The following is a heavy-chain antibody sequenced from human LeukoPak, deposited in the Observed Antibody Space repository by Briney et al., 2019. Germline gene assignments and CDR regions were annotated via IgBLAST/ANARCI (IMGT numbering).Heavy chain of an antibody. D-gene: IGHD2-2*01. Sequence: ESGPTLVNPTQTLTLTCTFSGFSLSTSGMCVSWIRQPPGKALEWLARIDWDDDKYYSTSLKTRLTISKDTSKNQVVLTMTNMDLVDTATYYCERPRYCSSSNWDYYDMDVWGKGTTVTVSS. J-gene: IGHJ6*03. CDR1: GFSLSTSGMC. CDR2: IDWDDDK. V-gene: IGHV2-70*11. CDR3: ERPRYCSSSNWDYYDMDV.